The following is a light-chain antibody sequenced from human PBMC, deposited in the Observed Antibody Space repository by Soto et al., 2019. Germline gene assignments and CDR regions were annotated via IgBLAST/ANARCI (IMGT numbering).Light chain of an antibody. Sequence: QSVLTQPASVSGSPGQSLTISCTGTNSDVGLYHYVSWYQHHPGKAPKLVIYEVSHRPSGISSRFSGSKSGNTASLTISGLQAEDEATYYCCSYTGSSTYVFGSGTK. CDR3: CSYTGSSTYV. J-gene: IGLJ1*01. CDR2: EVS. CDR1: NSDVGLYHY. V-gene: IGLV2-14*01.